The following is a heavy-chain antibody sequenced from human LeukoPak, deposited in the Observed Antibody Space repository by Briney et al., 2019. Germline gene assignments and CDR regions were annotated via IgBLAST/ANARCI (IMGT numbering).Heavy chain of an antibody. CDR1: GFSFSDYA. Sequence: PGGSLRLSCAASGFSFSDYAMHWVRQAPGKGLEWVAVIWYDGSNKYYADSVKGRFTISRDNSKNTLYLQMNSLRAEDTAVYYCARTGRGYFDYWGQGTLVTVSS. J-gene: IGHJ4*02. V-gene: IGHV3-33*01. CDR3: ARTGRGYFDY. CDR2: IWYDGSNK.